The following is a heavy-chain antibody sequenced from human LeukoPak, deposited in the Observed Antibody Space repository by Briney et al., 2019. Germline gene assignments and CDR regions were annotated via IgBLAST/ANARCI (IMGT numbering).Heavy chain of an antibody. Sequence: PGGSLRLSCAASGFTFDDYGMSWVRQAPGKGLEWVSGINWNGGSTGYADSVKGRFTISRDNAKNSLYLQMNSLRAEDTAVYYCAKSIDFTGYSSWDYWGRGTLVTVSS. CDR2: INWNGGST. CDR1: GFTFDDYG. V-gene: IGHV3-20*04. J-gene: IGHJ4*02. CDR3: AKSIDFTGYSSWDY. D-gene: IGHD3-9*01.